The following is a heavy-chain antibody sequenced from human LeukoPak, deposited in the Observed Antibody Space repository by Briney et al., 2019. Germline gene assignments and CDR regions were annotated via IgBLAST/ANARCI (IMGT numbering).Heavy chain of an antibody. V-gene: IGHV3-48*04. CDR2: ISSSGSII. CDR1: GFTFSSYS. CDR3: ARDETRRPCLSDRSGYSPDAFDF. Sequence: GGSLRLSCAASGFTFSSYSMNWVRQAPGKGLEWVSYISSSGSIINYADSVKGRFTISRGNAKNSLYLQMNSLSAEDTAVYYCARDETRRPCLSDRSGYSPDAFDFWGQGTMVTVSS. J-gene: IGHJ3*01. D-gene: IGHD3-22*01.